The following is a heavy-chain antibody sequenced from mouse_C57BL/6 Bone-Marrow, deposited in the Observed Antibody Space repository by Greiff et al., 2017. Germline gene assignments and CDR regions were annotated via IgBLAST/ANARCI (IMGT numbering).Heavy chain of an antibody. V-gene: IGHV1-82*01. CDR3: AKFYGRHYFDD. Sequence: QVQLQQSGPELVKPGASVKISCKASGYAFSSSWMNWVKQRPGKGLEWIGRIYPGDGDTNYNGKFKGKATLTADKSSSTAYMQLSSLTSEDSAVYFCAKFYGRHYFDDWGQGTTLTVSS. CDR1: GYAFSSSW. D-gene: IGHD1-1*01. J-gene: IGHJ2*01. CDR2: IYPGDGDT.